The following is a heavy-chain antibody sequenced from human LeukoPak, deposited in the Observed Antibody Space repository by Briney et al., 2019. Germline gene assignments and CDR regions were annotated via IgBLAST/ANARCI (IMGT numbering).Heavy chain of an antibody. Sequence: PSETLSLTCAVSGYSISSGYYWGWIRQPPGKGLEWIGSIYHSGSTYYNPSLKSRVTISVDTSKNQFSLKLSSVTAADTAVYYCARHGVAAAIDSWGQGTLVTVSS. V-gene: IGHV4-38-2*01. J-gene: IGHJ4*02. CDR1: GYSISSGYY. D-gene: IGHD6-13*01. CDR3: ARHGVAAAIDS. CDR2: IYHSGST.